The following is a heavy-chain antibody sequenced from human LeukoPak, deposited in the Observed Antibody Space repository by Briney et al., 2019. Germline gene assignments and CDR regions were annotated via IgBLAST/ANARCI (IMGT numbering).Heavy chain of an antibody. J-gene: IGHJ4*02. CDR1: GFTFSSYG. CDR3: AKWGPPPPGGYFDY. V-gene: IGHV3-30*02. CDR2: IRYDGSNK. D-gene: IGHD3-16*01. Sequence: GGSLRLSCAASGFTFSSYGMHWVRQAPSKGLEWVAFIRYDGSNKYYADSVKGRFTISRDNSKNTLYLQMNSLRAEDTAVYYCAKWGPPPPGGYFDYWGQGTLVTVSS.